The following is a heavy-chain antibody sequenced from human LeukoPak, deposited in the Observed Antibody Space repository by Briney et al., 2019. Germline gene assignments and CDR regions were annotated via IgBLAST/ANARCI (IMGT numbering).Heavy chain of an antibody. D-gene: IGHD5-24*01. J-gene: IGHJ4*02. CDR2: IYYSGST. Sequence: SETLSLTCTVSGGSISSYYWSWIRQXPGKGLEWIGYIYYSGSTNYNPSLKSRVTISVDTSKNQFSLKLSSVTAADTAVYYCARARWLQPYYFDYWGQGTLVTVSS. CDR3: ARARWLQPYYFDY. CDR1: GGSISSYY. V-gene: IGHV4-59*01.